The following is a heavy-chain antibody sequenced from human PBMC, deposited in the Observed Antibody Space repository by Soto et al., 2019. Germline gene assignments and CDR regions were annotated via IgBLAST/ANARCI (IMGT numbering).Heavy chain of an antibody. CDR2: KSYDGSNK. Sequence: GGSLRLSCAASGFTFSSYGMHWVRQAPGKGLEWVAVKSYDGSNKYYADSVKGRFTISRDNSKNTLYLQMNSLRAEDTAVYYCAKDLSLIVGATTSPLGYWGQGTLVTVPS. CDR1: GFTFSSYG. CDR3: AKDLSLIVGATTSPLGY. J-gene: IGHJ4*02. D-gene: IGHD1-26*01. V-gene: IGHV3-30*18.